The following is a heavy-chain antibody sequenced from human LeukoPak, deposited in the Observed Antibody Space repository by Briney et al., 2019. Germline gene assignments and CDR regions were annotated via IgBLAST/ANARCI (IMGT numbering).Heavy chain of an antibody. V-gene: IGHV1-69*04. CDR1: GGTFSSYA. Sequence: GASVKVSCKASGGTFSSYAISWVRQAPGQGLEWMGRIIPILGIANYAQKFQGRVTITADKSTSTAYMELSSLRSEDTAVYYCASPTQGSGYYGTFDYWGQGTLVTVSS. CDR3: ASPTQGSGYYGTFDY. D-gene: IGHD3-22*01. CDR2: IIPILGIA. J-gene: IGHJ4*02.